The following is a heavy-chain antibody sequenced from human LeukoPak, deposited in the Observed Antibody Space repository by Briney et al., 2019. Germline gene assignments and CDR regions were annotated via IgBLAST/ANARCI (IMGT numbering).Heavy chain of an antibody. CDR1: GGSISSSSYY. D-gene: IGHD6-19*01. CDR3: ARRADSSGWYYFDY. V-gene: IGHV4-39*01. CDR2: IYYSGST. Sequence: PSETLSLTCTVSGGSISSSSYYWGWIRQPPGKGLEWIESIYYSGSTYNNPSIKSRVTISVDTSKNQFSLKLSSVTAADTAVYYCARRADSSGWYYFDYWGQGTLVTVSS. J-gene: IGHJ4*02.